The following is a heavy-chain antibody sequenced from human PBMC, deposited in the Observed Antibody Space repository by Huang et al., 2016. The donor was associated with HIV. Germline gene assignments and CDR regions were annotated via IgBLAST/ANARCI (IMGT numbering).Heavy chain of an antibody. CDR3: AKDLVTYDSSGSV. V-gene: IGHV3-23*01. D-gene: IGHD3-22*01. Sequence: EVQLLESGGGLVQPGGSLRLSCAASGFSFVASAWGWVGQGPGRGWGWVSTVSNSASSRHYSDSVRGRFTISRDNSKDTLYLQMNSLRAEDTALYYCAKDLVTYDSSGSVWGQGTLVTVSS. CDR1: GFSFVASA. J-gene: IGHJ4*02. CDR2: VSNSASSR.